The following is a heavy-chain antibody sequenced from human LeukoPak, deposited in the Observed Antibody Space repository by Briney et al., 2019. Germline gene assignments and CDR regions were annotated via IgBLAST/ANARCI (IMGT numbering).Heavy chain of an antibody. J-gene: IGHJ4*02. Sequence: GESLKISCEGSGYSFTSYWISWVRQMPGKGLEWMGRIDPSDSYTNYSPSFQGHITISADKSISTAYLQWSSLKASDTAMYYCARQVLRGYSYGDDLDYWGQGTLVTVSS. CDR1: GYSFTSYW. CDR3: ARQVLRGYSYGDDLDY. V-gene: IGHV5-10-1*01. D-gene: IGHD5-18*01. CDR2: IDPSDSYT.